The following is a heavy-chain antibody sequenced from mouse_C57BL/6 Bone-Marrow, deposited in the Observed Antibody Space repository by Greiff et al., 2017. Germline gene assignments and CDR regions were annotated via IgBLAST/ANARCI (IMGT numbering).Heavy chain of an antibody. CDR1: GFTFSDYY. D-gene: IGHD2-1*01. CDR2: INYDGSST. V-gene: IGHV5-16*01. Sequence: EVQVVESEGGLVQPGSSMKLSCTASGFTFSDYYMAWVRQVPEKGLEWVANINYDGSSTYYLDSLKSRFIISRDNAKNILYLQMSSLKSEDTATYYCARGGIYYGNSFDYWGQGTTLTVSS. J-gene: IGHJ2*01. CDR3: ARGGIYYGNSFDY.